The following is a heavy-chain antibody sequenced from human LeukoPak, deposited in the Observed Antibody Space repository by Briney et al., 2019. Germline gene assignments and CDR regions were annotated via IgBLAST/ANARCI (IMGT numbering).Heavy chain of an antibody. CDR2: IYTSGST. D-gene: IGHD3-3*01. Sequence: SETLSLTCAVYGGSFSGYYWSWIRQPAGKGLEWIGRIYTSGSTNYNPSLKSRVTMSVDTSKDQFSLKLSSVTAADTAVYYCARDQADHYDFWSGYYENYYYYGMDVWGQGTTVTVSS. CDR1: GGSFSGYY. CDR3: ARDQADHYDFWSGYYENYYYYGMDV. J-gene: IGHJ6*02. V-gene: IGHV4-4*07.